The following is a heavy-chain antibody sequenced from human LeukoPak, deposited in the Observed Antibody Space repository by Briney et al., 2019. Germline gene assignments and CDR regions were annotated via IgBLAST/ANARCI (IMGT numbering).Heavy chain of an antibody. CDR3: ARATGKDILTGRKLDY. Sequence: GASVKVSCKASGYTFTSYDINWVRQATGQGLEWMGWMNPNSGNTGYAQKFQGRVTMTRNTSISTAYMELSSLRSEDTAVYYCARATGKDILTGRKLDYWGQGTLVSVS. J-gene: IGHJ4*02. CDR1: GYTFTSYD. CDR2: MNPNSGNT. V-gene: IGHV1-8*01. D-gene: IGHD3-9*01.